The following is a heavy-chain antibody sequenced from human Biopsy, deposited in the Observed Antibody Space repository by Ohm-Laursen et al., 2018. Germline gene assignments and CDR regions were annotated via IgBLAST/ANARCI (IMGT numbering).Heavy chain of an antibody. J-gene: IGHJ1*01. CDR2: NIPILGTG. CDR1: GYTFAGYY. CDR3: ATKLTGYFHH. Sequence: SSVKVSCKASGYTFAGYYLHWVRQAPGQGLEWLGGNIPILGTGNYAQKFQDRVTVAADTSTSTATMELRSLRSDDTAVYYCATKLTGYFHHWGQGTLVSVSS. V-gene: IGHV1-69*06. D-gene: IGHD3-9*01.